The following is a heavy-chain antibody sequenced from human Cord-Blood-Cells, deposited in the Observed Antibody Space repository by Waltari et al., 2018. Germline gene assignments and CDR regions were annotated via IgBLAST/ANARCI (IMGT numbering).Heavy chain of an antibody. J-gene: IGHJ4*02. Sequence: QLQLPVSVPGLVKPSQTLSRTCTVSCGPSSISTYYWGWIRQPPGKGLEWIGSIYYSGRTYYNPSLKSRVTISVDTSKNKFSLKLSSVTAADTAVYYCAKYVTIFGVLWGQGTLVTVSS. D-gene: IGHD3-3*01. V-gene: IGHV4-39*01. CDR3: AKYVTIFGVL. CDR1: CGPSSISTYY. CDR2: IYYSGRT.